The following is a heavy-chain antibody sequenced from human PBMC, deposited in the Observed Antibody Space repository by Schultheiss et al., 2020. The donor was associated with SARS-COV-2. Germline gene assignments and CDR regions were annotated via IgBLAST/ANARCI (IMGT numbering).Heavy chain of an antibody. CDR2: IKSKTDGGTK. Sequence: GGSLRLSCAASGFTFSNAWMSWVRQAPGKGLEWVGRIKSKTDGGTKDYAAPVKGRFTISRDDSKNTLYLQMNSLKTEDTAVYYCTTYDFWSGYWGLGYWGQGTLVTVSS. V-gene: IGHV3-15*01. CDR1: GFTFSNAW. J-gene: IGHJ4*02. D-gene: IGHD3-3*01. CDR3: TTYDFWSGYWGLGY.